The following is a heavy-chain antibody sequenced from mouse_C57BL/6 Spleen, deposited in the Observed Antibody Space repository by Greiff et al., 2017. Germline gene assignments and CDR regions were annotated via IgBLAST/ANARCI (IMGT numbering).Heavy chain of an antibody. CDR1: GYTFTSFG. D-gene: IGHD1-3*01. CDR2: IYPRSGNT. Sequence: VQLQESGAELARPGASVKLSCKASGYTFTSFGISWLKQRTGQGLEWIGEIYPRSGNTYYNEKFKGKATLTADKSSSTAYMELRSLTSEDSAVYFCARGDNLYAMDYWGQGTSVTVSS. CDR3: ARGDNLYAMDY. V-gene: IGHV1-81*01. J-gene: IGHJ4*01.